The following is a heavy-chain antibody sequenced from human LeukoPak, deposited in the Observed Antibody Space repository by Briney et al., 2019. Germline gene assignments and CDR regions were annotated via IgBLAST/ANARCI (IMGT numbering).Heavy chain of an antibody. Sequence: SETLSLTCDVSGGPVSSGSYFWTWIRQSPAKGLEWIGYIYSSGGTNYNPSLKSRVTVSVDTSKNQFSLKLSSVTAADTAIYYCASSAPYSGFDSPFDYWGQGTLVSVSS. CDR3: ASSAPYSGFDSPFDY. CDR2: IYSSGGT. J-gene: IGHJ4*02. CDR1: GGPVSSGSYF. V-gene: IGHV4-61*01. D-gene: IGHD5-12*01.